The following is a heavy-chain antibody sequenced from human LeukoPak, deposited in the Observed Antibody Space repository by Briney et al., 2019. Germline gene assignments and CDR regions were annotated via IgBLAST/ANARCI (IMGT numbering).Heavy chain of an antibody. V-gene: IGHV3-30-3*01. CDR2: ISYDGSNK. J-gene: IGHJ4*02. CDR1: GFTFSSYA. D-gene: IGHD2-2*02. Sequence: SGGSLRLSCAASGFTFSSYAMHWVRQAPGKGLEWVAVISYDGSNKYYADSVKGRFTISRDNSKNTLYLQMNSLRAEDTAVYYCARADCDSSGCHTVSYWGQGTLVTVSS. CDR3: ARADCDSSGCHTVSY.